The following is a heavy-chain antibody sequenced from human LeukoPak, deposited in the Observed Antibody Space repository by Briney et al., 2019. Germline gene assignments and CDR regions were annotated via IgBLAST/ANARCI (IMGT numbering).Heavy chain of an antibody. CDR3: ATPGGGGRDDYAFDI. Sequence: ASVKVSCKASGYIFTNYGITWVRQAPGQGLEWMGWINTNNGNTNYAQKLQGRVTMTEDTSTDTAYMELSSLRSEDTAVYYCATPGGGGRDDYAFDIWGQGTMVTVSS. CDR1: GYIFTNYG. J-gene: IGHJ3*02. V-gene: IGHV1-18*01. D-gene: IGHD2-21*01. CDR2: INTNNGNT.